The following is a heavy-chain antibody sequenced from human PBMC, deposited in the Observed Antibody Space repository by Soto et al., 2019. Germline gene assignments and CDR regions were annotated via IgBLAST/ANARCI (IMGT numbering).Heavy chain of an antibody. V-gene: IGHV1-3*01. D-gene: IGHD2-15*01. CDR2: INAANGNT. CDR3: ARNYPDCTGGSGPGS. Sequence: QVQLVQSGAEVKKPGASVKVSCKASGYTFTNFVMHWVRQAPGDRLEWMGWINAANGNTKYSQKFQGSVIMSADTSASTPYMELRSLTPEDTAVYSCARNYPDCTGGSGPGSWGQGTLVIVSS. CDR1: GYTFTNFV. J-gene: IGHJ5*02.